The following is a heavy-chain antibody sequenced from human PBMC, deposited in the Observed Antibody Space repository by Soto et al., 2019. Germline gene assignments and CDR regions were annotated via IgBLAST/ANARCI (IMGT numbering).Heavy chain of an antibody. CDR3: AKVFYYYDSSGYYYFDY. J-gene: IGHJ4*02. V-gene: IGHV3-23*01. CDR1: VFTFSSYA. D-gene: IGHD3-22*01. Sequence: PGGSLRLSCAASVFTFSSYAVSWVRQAPGKGPEWISSISGSGSTICYADSVKGRFTISRDNSKNTLYLQMSSLRAEDTAVYYCAKVFYYYDSSGYYYFDYWGQGTLVTVSS. CDR2: ISGSGSTI.